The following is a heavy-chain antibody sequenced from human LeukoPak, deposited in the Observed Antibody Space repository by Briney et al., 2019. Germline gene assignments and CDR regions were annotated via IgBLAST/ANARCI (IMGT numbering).Heavy chain of an antibody. CDR3: AREGSAYQLLYRAWFDP. CDR2: IYSSGST. V-gene: IGHV4-4*07. D-gene: IGHD2-2*02. Sequence: PSETLSLTCTVSGGSISSYYWSWIRQPAGKGLEWIGRIYSSGSTNYNPSLKSRATMSVDTSKNQFSLKLSSVTAADTAVYYCAREGSAYQLLYRAWFDPWGQGTLVTVSS. J-gene: IGHJ5*02. CDR1: GGSISSYY.